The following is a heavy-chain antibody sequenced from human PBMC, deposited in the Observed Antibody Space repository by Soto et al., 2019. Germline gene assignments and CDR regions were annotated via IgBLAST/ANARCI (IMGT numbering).Heavy chain of an antibody. CDR3: ARDFVVTSNVHPLKYCYYGMDV. Sequence: EVQLVESGGGLIQPGGSLRLSCAASGFTVSSNYMSWVRQAPGKGLEWVSVIYSGGSTYYADSVKGRVTISTVNSKNTLYIQMNSLRTEDTAECYGARDFVVTSNVHPLKYCYYGMDVWGQGTTVTVSS. CDR1: GFTVSSNY. CDR2: IYSGGST. D-gene: IGHD3-16*01. V-gene: IGHV3-53*01. J-gene: IGHJ6*02.